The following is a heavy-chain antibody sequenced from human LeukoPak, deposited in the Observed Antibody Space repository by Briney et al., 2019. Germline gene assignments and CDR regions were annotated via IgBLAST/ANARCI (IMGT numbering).Heavy chain of an antibody. V-gene: IGHV1-18*01. CDR3: ARAEYCSSTSCYSGGRLYSSSAGDY. CDR2: ISAYNGDT. D-gene: IGHD2-2*01. J-gene: IGHJ4*02. Sequence: GSSVKVSCKASGGTFSSYAISWVRQAPGQGLEWMGWISAYNGDTNYAQKFQGRVSMTTDTSTNTAYMELRSLRSDDTAVFYCARAEYCSSTSCYSGGRLYSSSAGDYWGQGTQVTVSS. CDR1: GGTFSSYA.